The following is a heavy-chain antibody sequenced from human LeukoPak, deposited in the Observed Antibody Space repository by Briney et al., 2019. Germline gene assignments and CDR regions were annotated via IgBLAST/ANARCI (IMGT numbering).Heavy chain of an antibody. CDR3: ARPGNVIRFLDAFDI. D-gene: IGHD3-3*01. J-gene: IGHJ3*02. V-gene: IGHV1-3*01. CDR1: GYTFMSYA. Sequence: ASVKVSCKASGYTFMSYAMHWVPQAPGQRLEWMGWINAGNGNTKYSQNFQGRDTITRDTSASTAYMELSSLRYEDTAVYYCARPGNVIRFLDAFDIWGQGTMVPVSS. CDR2: INAGNGNT.